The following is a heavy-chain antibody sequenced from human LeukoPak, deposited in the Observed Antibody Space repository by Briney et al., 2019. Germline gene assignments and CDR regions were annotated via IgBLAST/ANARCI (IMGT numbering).Heavy chain of an antibody. CDR1: GFTFSNHA. V-gene: IGHV3-30-3*01. Sequence: GGSLRLSCAASGFTFSNHAMNWVRQAPGKGLEWVTTISFDGTDKYYADSVKGRFTISRDNSKNTLYLQMDSLRAEDTAVYYCARAEDIMTYYYGSGSYFPFDYWGQGTLVTVSS. CDR2: ISFDGTDK. CDR3: ARAEDIMTYYYGSGSYFPFDY. D-gene: IGHD3-10*01. J-gene: IGHJ4*02.